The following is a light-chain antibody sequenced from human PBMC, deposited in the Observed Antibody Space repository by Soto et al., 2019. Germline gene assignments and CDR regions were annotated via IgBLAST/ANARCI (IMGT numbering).Light chain of an antibody. V-gene: IGKV3-20*01. CDR1: QSIRDMY. CDR3: HQYGSSPRT. Sequence: EGVFTQSPGPPSISPGEKATLSCRARQSIRDMYIAWYQQKPGQAPRLLIYGASTRATGIPDRFSGSGSGTDFTLTISRLEPADFAVYYCHQYGSSPRTFGQGPRWIS. CDR2: GAS. J-gene: IGKJ1*01.